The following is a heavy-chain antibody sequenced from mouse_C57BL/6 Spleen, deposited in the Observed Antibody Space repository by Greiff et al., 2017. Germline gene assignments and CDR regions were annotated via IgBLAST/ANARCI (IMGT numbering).Heavy chain of an antibody. J-gene: IGHJ2*01. CDR2: INPSTGGT. D-gene: IGHD1-1*01. CDR1: GYSFTGYY. V-gene: IGHV1-42*01. Sequence: VQLQQSGPELVKPGASVKISCKASGYSFTGYYMNWVKQSPEKSLEWIGEINPSTGGTTYNQKFKAKATLTVDKSSSTAYMQLKSLTSEDSAVYYCARIYYYGSSHYFDYWGQGTTHTVSS. CDR3: ARIYYYGSSHYFDY.